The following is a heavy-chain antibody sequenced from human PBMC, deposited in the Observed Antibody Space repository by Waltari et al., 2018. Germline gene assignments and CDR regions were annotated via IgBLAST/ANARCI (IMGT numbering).Heavy chain of an antibody. CDR2: INHSGST. Sequence: QVQLQQWGAGLLKPSETLSLTCAVYGGSFSGYYWSWIRQPPGKGLEWIGEINHSGSTNYNPSLKSRVTISVDTSKNQFSLKLSSVTAADTAVYYCARVWATRRAYFDYWGQGTLVTVSS. D-gene: IGHD3-10*01. CDR3: ARVWATRRAYFDY. CDR1: GGSFSGYY. J-gene: IGHJ4*02. V-gene: IGHV4-34*01.